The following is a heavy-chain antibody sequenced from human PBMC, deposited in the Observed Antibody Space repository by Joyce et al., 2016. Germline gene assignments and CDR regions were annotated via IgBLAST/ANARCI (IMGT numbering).Heavy chain of an antibody. D-gene: IGHD2-21*01. CDR3: TRERYFHFDY. CDR2: IRSLNFGGTT. CDR1: GFPLGDYS. Sequence: DVLLEESGGTLVKPGRSLRLSCSASGFPLGDYSMTWFRQARGKGREGVGFIRSLNFGGTTEYAESVEGRLNISRDDSKSTVYLNMNSLKTEDTAVYYCTRERYFHFDYWGQGTLVTVTS. J-gene: IGHJ4*02. V-gene: IGHV3-49*05.